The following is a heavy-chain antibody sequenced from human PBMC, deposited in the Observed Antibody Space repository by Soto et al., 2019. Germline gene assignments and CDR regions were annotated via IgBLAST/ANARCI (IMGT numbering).Heavy chain of an antibody. V-gene: IGHV1-46*03. J-gene: IGHJ4*02. D-gene: IGHD6-6*01. CDR2: INPSGGST. Sequence: ASVKVSCKASGYTFTSYYMHWVRQAPGQGLEWMGIINPSGGSTTYAQKFQGRVTMTRDTSTSTVYMDLSSLRSEDTAVYYCARDLSSSPYFDYWGQGTLVTVSS. CDR1: GYTFTSYY. CDR3: ARDLSSSPYFDY.